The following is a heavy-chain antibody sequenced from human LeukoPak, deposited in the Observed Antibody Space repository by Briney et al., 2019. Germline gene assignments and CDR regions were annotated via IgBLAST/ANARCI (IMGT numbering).Heavy chain of an antibody. J-gene: IGHJ4*02. Sequence: PGGSLRLSCEVSGFPFNSYAMNWVRPTPGKGLEWVSGIYNTGWVTYHADPVKGRFTISRDNAMDTLYMQMNGLRVDDTAVYYCARVSLRTQNFDYWGQGTRVTVSS. D-gene: IGHD1-1*01. CDR2: IYNTGWVT. CDR3: ARVSLRTQNFDY. CDR1: GFPFNSYA. V-gene: IGHV3-23*05.